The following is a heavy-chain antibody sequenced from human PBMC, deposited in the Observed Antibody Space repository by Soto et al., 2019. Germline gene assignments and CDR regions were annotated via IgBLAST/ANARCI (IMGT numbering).Heavy chain of an antibody. V-gene: IGHV3-15*07. J-gene: IGHJ5*02. D-gene: IGHD3-9*01. Sequence: EMQLVESGGCLVKPGGSLRLSCAGAGFTFSNAWMNWVRQAPGKGLEWVGRIKSKTEGGTTDYAAPVKGRFTISRDDSKNTLYLQMNGLKTEDTAVYYCTTDRAGILAGGAWVDPWGQGTLVTVSS. CDR2: IKSKTEGGTT. CDR3: TTDRAGILAGGAWVDP. CDR1: GFTFSNAW.